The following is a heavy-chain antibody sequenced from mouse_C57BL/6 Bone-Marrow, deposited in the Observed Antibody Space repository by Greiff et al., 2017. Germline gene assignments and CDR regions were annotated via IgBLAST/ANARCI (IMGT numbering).Heavy chain of an antibody. J-gene: IGHJ2*01. D-gene: IGHD2-4*01. V-gene: IGHV1-69*01. CDR2: IDPSDSYT. CDR3: ARSIYYDYDGFDY. Sequence: QVQLQQPGAELVMPGASVKLSCKASGYTFTSYWMHWVKQRPGQGLEWIGEIDPSDSYTTYNQKFKGKSTLTVDKSSSTAYMQLSSLTSEDSAVYYCARSIYYDYDGFDYWGQGTTLTVSS. CDR1: GYTFTSYW.